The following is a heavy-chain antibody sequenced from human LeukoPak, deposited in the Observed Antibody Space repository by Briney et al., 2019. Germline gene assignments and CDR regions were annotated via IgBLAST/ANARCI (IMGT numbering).Heavy chain of an antibody. V-gene: IGHV3-23*01. Sequence: GGSLRLSCAASGFTFSSYAMSWVRQAPGKGLEWVSAISGSGGSTYYADSVKGRFTISRDNSKNTLYLQMNSLRAEDTAVYYCAKDDIVVVPAVRISYYYYGMGVWGQGTTVTVSS. J-gene: IGHJ6*02. CDR3: AKDDIVVVPAVRISYYYYGMGV. CDR1: GFTFSSYA. D-gene: IGHD2-2*01. CDR2: ISGSGGST.